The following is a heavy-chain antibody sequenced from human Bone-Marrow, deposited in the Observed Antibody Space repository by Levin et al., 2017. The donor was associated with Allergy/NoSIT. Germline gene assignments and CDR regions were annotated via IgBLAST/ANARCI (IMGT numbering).Heavy chain of an antibody. Sequence: GGSLRLSCTASGFIFKNYAMSWVRQAPGKSLEWVSSISGRGIGTYYPDSLKGRFTISRDNSKNLVYLQLNGLTAEDTATYYCAKEDSGGYSGYESWGQGTLVTVSS. CDR1: GFIFKNYA. V-gene: IGHV3-23*01. CDR3: AKEDSGGYSGYES. D-gene: IGHD3-22*01. J-gene: IGHJ4*02. CDR2: ISGRGIGT.